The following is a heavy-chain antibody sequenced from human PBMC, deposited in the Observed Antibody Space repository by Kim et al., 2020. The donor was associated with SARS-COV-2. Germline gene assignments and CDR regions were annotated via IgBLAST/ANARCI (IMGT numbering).Heavy chain of an antibody. V-gene: IGHV4-34*01. J-gene: IGHJ4*02. CDR2: T. D-gene: IGHD5-12*01. CDR3: ARFSGYGYFDY. Sequence: TNYNPSLKSRVTISVDTSKNQFSLKLSSVTAADTAVYYCARFSGYGYFDYWGQGTLVTVSS.